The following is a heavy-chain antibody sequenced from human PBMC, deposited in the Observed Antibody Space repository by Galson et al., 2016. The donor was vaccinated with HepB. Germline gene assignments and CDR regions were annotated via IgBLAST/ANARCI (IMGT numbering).Heavy chain of an antibody. CDR3: ARVRTYYYDSSGQYPGLYNGLDV. CDR1: GYAFTNYD. V-gene: IGHV1-8*02. CDR2: MNPNSGYT. Sequence: SVKVSCKASGYAFTNYDINWVRQATGQGLEWVGWMNPNSGYTAHPQRLQGRVTMTRNTSISTAYMELTSLRSEDTAVYYCARVRTYYYDSSGQYPGLYNGLDVWGQGTTVTVSS. J-gene: IGHJ6*02. D-gene: IGHD3-22*01.